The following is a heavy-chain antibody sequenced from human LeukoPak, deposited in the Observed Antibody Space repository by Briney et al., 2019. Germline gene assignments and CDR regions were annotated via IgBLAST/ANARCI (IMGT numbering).Heavy chain of an antibody. D-gene: IGHD3-10*01. CDR3: ARVPGFGEGYFDY. CDR2: IIPIFGTA. V-gene: IGHV1-69*05. J-gene: IGHJ4*02. Sequence: GSSVKVSCKASGGTFSSYAISWVRQAPGQGLERMGGIIPIFGTANYAQKFQGRVTITTDESTSTAYMELSSLRSEDTAVYYCARVPGFGEGYFDYWGQGTLVTVSS. CDR1: GGTFSSYA.